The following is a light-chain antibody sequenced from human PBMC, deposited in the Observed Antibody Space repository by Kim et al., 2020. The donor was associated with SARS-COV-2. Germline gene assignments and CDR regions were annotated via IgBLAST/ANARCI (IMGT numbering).Light chain of an antibody. CDR3: QQTYSTPLYS. CDR2: AAS. V-gene: IGKV1-39*01. CDR1: QSISSY. J-gene: IGKJ2*03. Sequence: ASVGDRVTITCRASQSISSYLNWYQQKPGKAPKLLIYAASSLQSGVPSRFSGSGSGTDFTLTISSQQPEDFATYYCQQTYSTPLYSFGQGTKLEI.